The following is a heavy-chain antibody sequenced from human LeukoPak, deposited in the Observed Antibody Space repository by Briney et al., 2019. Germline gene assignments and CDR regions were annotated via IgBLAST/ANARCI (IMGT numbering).Heavy chain of an antibody. D-gene: IGHD2-2*01. CDR3: ARDVVVVPAAIHYGMDV. V-gene: IGHV4-34*01. CDR2: INHSGRT. Sequence: SETLSLTCAVYGGSFSDYFWGWIRQPPGKGLEWIGEINHSGRTYYNPSLKSRVPISVDTSKNQFSLNLSSVTAADTAVFYCARDVVVVPAAIHYGMDVWGQGTTVTVSS. CDR1: GGSFSDYF. J-gene: IGHJ6*02.